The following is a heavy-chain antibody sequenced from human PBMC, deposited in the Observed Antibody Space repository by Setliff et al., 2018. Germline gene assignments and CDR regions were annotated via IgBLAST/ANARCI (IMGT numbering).Heavy chain of an antibody. CDR3: ARAITSKYYFDY. V-gene: IGHV4-31*03. J-gene: IGHJ4*02. Sequence: SETLSLTCTVSGGSISSGGYYWSWIRRHPGKGLEWIGYIYYSGSTYYNPSLKSRLTISVDTSKTQFSLRLSSVTAADTAVYYCARAITSKYYFDYWGPGTLVTVSS. CDR1: GGSISSGGYY. D-gene: IGHD3-16*01. CDR2: IYYSGST.